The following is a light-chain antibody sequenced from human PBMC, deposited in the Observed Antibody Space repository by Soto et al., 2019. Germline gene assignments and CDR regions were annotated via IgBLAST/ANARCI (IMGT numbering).Light chain of an antibody. CDR1: SSDVGGYTL. CDR2: EVT. Sequence: QSVLTQPPSASGSPGQSVTISSTGTSSDVGGYTLVSWYQQHPGKAPKLMIYEVTKRPSGVSARFSGSKSVNTPSLTASGLEAEDEADYYVSSYTGSNNYVCGTGTKVNV. V-gene: IGLV2-8*01. J-gene: IGLJ1*01. CDR3: SSYTGSNNYV.